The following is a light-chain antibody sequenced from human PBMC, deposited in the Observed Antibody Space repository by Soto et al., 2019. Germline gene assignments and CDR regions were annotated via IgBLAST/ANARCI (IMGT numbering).Light chain of an antibody. CDR2: GAS. J-gene: IGKJ5*01. CDR3: QQYKSWPPIT. V-gene: IGKV3-15*01. Sequence: EIVLTQSPGTLSLSPGDRATLSCRASQSVSRSYLGWYQQKPGQAPRLLLYGASTRATGISTRFSGGGSGTEFTLTISGLQSEDSAVYYCQQYKSWPPITFGQGTRLEI. CDR1: QSVSRSY.